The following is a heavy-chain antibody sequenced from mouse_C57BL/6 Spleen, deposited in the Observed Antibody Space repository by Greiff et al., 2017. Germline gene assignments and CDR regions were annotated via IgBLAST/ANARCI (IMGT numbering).Heavy chain of an antibody. CDR3: TRSVGDYYGSKDY. V-gene: IGHV1-9*01. J-gene: IGHJ2*01. Sequence: QVQLQQSGAELMKPGASVKLSCKATGYTFTGYWIEWVKQRPGHGLEWIGEILPGSGSTTYNEKFKGKATFTADTSSNTAYMQLSSLPTEDSAIYYCTRSVGDYYGSKDYWGQGTTLTVSS. CDR2: ILPGSGST. D-gene: IGHD1-1*01. CDR1: GYTFTGYW.